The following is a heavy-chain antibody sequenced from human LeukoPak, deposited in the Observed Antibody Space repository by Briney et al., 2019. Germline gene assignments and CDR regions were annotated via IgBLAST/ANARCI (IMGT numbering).Heavy chain of an antibody. CDR3: ARAFRDYFDY. Sequence: ASQTLSLTCTVSAGSISSVNYFWSWVRQPPGEGLEWIGYIYYSGSAHYNPSLRSRVSISVDTSKNQFSLKLSSVTAAGTAVYYCARAFRDYFDYWGQGTLVTVS. V-gene: IGHV4-30-4*08. CDR2: IYYSGSA. CDR1: AGSISSVNYF. J-gene: IGHJ4*02.